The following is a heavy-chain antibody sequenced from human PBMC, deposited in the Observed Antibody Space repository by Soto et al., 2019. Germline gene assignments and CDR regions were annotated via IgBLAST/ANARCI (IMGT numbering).Heavy chain of an antibody. J-gene: IGHJ3*02. Sequence: QVQLVQSGAEVKKPGASVKVSCKASGYTFTSYYMHWVRQAPGQGLEWMGIINPSGSSTSYAQKFQGRVTMTRDKATSTVYMELSSLRSEDTAVYYCAHLTGYYDSSGAFDIWGQGTMVTGSS. CDR3: AHLTGYYDSSGAFDI. D-gene: IGHD3-22*01. CDR1: GYTFTSYY. V-gene: IGHV1-46*01. CDR2: INPSGSST.